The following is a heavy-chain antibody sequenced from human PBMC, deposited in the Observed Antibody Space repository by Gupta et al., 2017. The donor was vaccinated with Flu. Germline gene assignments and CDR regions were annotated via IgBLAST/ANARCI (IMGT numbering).Heavy chain of an antibody. CDR3: TTDLNWNGY. Sequence: DVQLEESGGGLVQPGGSLRLSCSASGFGFSGYWMTWVRRAPGKGLECVANIKPDGSEKYYLDSVKGRFTVSRDNAKNSLYLQMNSLRVEDTALYVGTTDLNWNGYWGQGTLVTVSS. D-gene: IGHD1-1*01. CDR2: IKPDGSEK. V-gene: IGHV3-7*02. J-gene: IGHJ4*02. CDR1: GFGFSGYW.